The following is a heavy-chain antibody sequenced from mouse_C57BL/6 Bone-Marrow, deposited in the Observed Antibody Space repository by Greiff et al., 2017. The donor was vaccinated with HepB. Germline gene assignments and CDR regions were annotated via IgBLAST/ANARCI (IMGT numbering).Heavy chain of an antibody. D-gene: IGHD2-4*01. V-gene: IGHV1-63*01. Sequence: VQLQQSGAELVRPGTSVKMSCKASGYTFTNYWMGWAKQRPGHGLEWIGVIYPGGGYTNYNEKFKGKATLTAYKSSSTAYMQVSSLTSEDSAIYYSAREDYDEDYCDYWGQVTTLTVSS. J-gene: IGHJ2*01. CDR3: AREDYDEDYCDY. CDR1: GYTFTNYW. CDR2: IYPGGGYT.